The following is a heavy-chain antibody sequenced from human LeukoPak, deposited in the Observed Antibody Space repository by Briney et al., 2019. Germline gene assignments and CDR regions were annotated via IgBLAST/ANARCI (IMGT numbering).Heavy chain of an antibody. CDR1: GFTFSSYG. CDR2: ISYDGSNK. Sequence: GGSLRLSCAASGFTFSSYGMHWVRQAPGKGLEWVAVISYDGSNKYYADSVKGRFTISRDNSKNTLYLQMNSLRAEDTAVYYCAKGYYYGSGTPPFDYWGQGTLVTVSS. J-gene: IGHJ4*02. V-gene: IGHV3-30*18. CDR3: AKGYYYGSGTPPFDY. D-gene: IGHD3-10*01.